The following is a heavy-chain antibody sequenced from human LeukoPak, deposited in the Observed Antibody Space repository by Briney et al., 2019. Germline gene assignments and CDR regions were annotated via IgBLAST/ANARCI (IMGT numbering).Heavy chain of an antibody. CDR1: GFTFSRYW. Sequence: PGGSLRLSCAASGFTFSRYWMHWVRQPPRKGLVWVSRINSDGSSTGYADSVKGRFTISRDNAKNTLYLQMNNLTAEDTGVYYCIRGSLTAGDYWGQGTLVTVSS. D-gene: IGHD3-16*02. CDR2: INSDGSST. J-gene: IGHJ4*02. CDR3: IRGSLTAGDY. V-gene: IGHV3-74*01.